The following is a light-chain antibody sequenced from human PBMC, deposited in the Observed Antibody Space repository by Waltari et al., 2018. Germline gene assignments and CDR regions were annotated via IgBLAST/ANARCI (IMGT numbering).Light chain of an antibody. CDR1: QSVLYSSNNKNY. V-gene: IGKV4-1*01. CDR2: WAS. J-gene: IGKJ1*01. Sequence: DIVMTQSPDSLAVSLGERATINCESSQSVLYSSNNKNYLAWYQQKPGQPPKLLIYWASTRESGVPDRFIGSGSGTDFTLTINTLQAEDVAVYYCQQYYNTPRTLGQGTKVEIK. CDR3: QQYYNTPRT.